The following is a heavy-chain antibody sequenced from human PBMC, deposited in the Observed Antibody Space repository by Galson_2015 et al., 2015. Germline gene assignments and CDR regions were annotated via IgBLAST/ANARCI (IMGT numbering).Heavy chain of an antibody. CDR1: GFTFSSSW. J-gene: IGHJ6*02. Sequence: SLRLSCAASGFTFSSSWMHWVRQVPGKGLVWVSRINSDGSCTIYADSVKGRFTISRDNAKNTLFLQMNSLRPEDTAVYYCARDREYHLDVWGRGTTVTVSS. V-gene: IGHV3-74*01. CDR2: INSDGSCT. CDR3: ARDREYHLDV. D-gene: IGHD2/OR15-2a*01.